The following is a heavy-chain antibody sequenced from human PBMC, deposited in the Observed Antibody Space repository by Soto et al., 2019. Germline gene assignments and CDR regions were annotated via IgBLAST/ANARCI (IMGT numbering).Heavy chain of an antibody. J-gene: IGHJ4*02. V-gene: IGHV1-69*01. Sequence: QEQLVQSGAEVRKPGSSVRVSCKAAGGTFSSYAFTWVRQAPGQGVEWMGGIIPVFGSTSYAQKFQGRVTISADESTNTAYMALSSLRSEDTAVYYCARGPRGGLELYHYFDYWGQGTLVTVSS. D-gene: IGHD2-15*01. CDR1: GGTFSSYA. CDR2: IIPVFGST. CDR3: ARGPRGGLELYHYFDY.